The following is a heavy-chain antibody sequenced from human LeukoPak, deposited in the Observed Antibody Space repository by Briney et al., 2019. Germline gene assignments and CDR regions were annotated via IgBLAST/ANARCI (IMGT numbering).Heavy chain of an antibody. Sequence: ASVKVSCKASGYTFTSYYMHWVRQAPGQGLEWMGIINPSGGRTSYAQKFEGRVTMTRDMSTSTVYMELSSLRSEDTAVYYCARDQNKGYCSSTSCYAAFDYWGQGTLVTVSS. J-gene: IGHJ4*02. V-gene: IGHV1-46*01. CDR3: ARDQNKGYCSSTSCYAAFDY. D-gene: IGHD2-2*01. CDR1: GYTFTSYY. CDR2: INPSGGRT.